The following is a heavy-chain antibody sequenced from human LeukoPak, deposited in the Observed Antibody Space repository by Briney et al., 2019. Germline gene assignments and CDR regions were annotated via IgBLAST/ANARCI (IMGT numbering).Heavy chain of an antibody. CDR3: ARHTRDNYYGWGSYYNDY. V-gene: IGHV5-51*01. J-gene: IGHJ4*02. CDR1: GYNFTNYW. CDR2: IYPGDSDT. Sequence: GESLKISCKGSGYNFTNYWIGWVRQMPGKGLEWMGIIYPGDSDTRYSPSFQGQVTISADKSISTAYLQWSSLKASDTAMYYCARHTRDNYYGWGSYYNDYWGQGTLVTVSS. D-gene: IGHD3-10*01.